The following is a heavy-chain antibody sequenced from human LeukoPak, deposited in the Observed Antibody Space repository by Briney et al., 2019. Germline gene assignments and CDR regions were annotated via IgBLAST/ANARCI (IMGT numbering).Heavy chain of an antibody. CDR3: ARVLSVVTPYFDD. J-gene: IGHJ4*02. V-gene: IGHV1-8*01. Sequence: ASVKVSCKASGYTFTSYDINWVRQATGQGLEWIGWMNPNSGNTGYAQKLQGRVTMPTDTSTSPAYMELRSLRSDDTAVYYCARVLSVVTPYFDDWGQGTLVTVPS. CDR1: GYTFTSYD. CDR2: MNPNSGNT. D-gene: IGHD4-23*01.